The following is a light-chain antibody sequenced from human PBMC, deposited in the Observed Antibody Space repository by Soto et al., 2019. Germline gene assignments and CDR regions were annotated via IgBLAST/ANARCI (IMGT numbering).Light chain of an antibody. V-gene: IGKV1-5*01. J-gene: IGKJ1*01. CDR1: QSISSW. Sequence: LMKQSPSAVSASPRDRVTITCRASQSISSWLAWYQQKPGKAPKLLIYDASSLESGVPSRCSGSGSGTEFTLTISSLQPADVATYYCQQYNSYSLWTFGQGAKV. CDR3: QQYNSYSLWT. CDR2: DAS.